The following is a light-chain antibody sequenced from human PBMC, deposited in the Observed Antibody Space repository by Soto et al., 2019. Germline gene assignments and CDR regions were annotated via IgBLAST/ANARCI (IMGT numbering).Light chain of an antibody. J-gene: IGKJ2*01. CDR2: DAF. CDR3: QQRSNWPPYT. CDR1: QSVSSY. V-gene: IGKV3-11*01. Sequence: EIVLTQSPATLSLSPGERATLSCRASQSVSSYFAWYQQKPGQAPRLLIYDAFNRATGIPARFSGSGSGTDFTLTISSLEPEDFAVYYCQQRSNWPPYTFGQGTQLEIK.